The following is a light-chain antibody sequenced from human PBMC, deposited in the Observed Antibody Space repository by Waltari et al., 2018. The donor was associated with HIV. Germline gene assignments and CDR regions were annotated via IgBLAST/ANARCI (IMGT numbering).Light chain of an antibody. CDR2: DVS. CDR1: SSDVGGYNY. V-gene: IGLV2-11*01. CDR3: CSYAGSYTFDVV. Sequence: QSALTQPRSVSASPGQSVTISCTGTSSDVGGYNYVSRYQQHPGKAPKLMIYDVSKRPSGVPDRFSGSKSGNTASLTISGLQAEDEADYYCCSYAGSYTFDVVFGGGTKLTVL. J-gene: IGLJ2*01.